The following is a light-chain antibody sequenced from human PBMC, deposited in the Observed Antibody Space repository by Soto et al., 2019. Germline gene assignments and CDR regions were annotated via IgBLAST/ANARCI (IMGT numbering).Light chain of an antibody. CDR3: HQRKSWPRT. CDR1: QTVSSK. J-gene: IGKJ1*01. Sequence: EIVLAQSPATLSSSAGERATLSCRASQTVSSKLAWYQHKPGQAPRLLIYDTSNRATGIPARFSGSGSGTDFTLTISSLDPEDFAVYYCHQRKSWPRTFGQGTKVDIK. CDR2: DTS. V-gene: IGKV3-11*01.